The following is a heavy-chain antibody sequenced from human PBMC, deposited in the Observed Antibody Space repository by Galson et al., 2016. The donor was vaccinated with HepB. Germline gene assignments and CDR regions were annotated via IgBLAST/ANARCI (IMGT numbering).Heavy chain of an antibody. Sequence: SLRLSCAASGFTFDDYAMHWVRQAPGKGLEWVSGISWNSGSIGYADSVKGRCTISRDNAKNSLYLQMNSLRAEDTALYYCAKDMRSSGYYHGAFDIWGQGTMVTVSS. V-gene: IGHV3-9*01. CDR1: GFTFDDYA. CDR3: AKDMRSSGYYHGAFDI. D-gene: IGHD3-22*01. CDR2: ISWNSGSI. J-gene: IGHJ3*02.